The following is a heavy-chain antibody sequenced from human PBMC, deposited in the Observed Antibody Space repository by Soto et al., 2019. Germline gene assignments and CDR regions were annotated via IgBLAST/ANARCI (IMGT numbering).Heavy chain of an antibody. CDR1: GYTFAVDY. V-gene: IGHV1-2*04. J-gene: IGHJ4*02. D-gene: IGHD6-13*01. CDR2: INPNSGGT. CDR3: ARAGAAADFDY. Sequence: GASVKGSWTASGYTFAVDYMSWLRQDPGQGREWMGWINPNSGGTNYAQKFQGWVTMTRDTSISTAYMELSRLRSDDTAVYYCARAGAAADFDYWGQGTLVTVSS.